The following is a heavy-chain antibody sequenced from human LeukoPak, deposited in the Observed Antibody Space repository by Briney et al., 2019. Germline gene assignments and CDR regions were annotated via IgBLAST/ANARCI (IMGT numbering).Heavy chain of an antibody. Sequence: GGSLRLSCAASGFTFTRYWMSWVRQAPGKGLEWVANINENGRDKNYVDSVKGRFTISRDNAKNSLYLQMNSLRAEDTAVYYCARYHRVDFDYWGQGTLVTVSS. V-gene: IGHV3-7*01. J-gene: IGHJ4*02. CDR3: ARYHRVDFDY. CDR1: GFTFTRYW. CDR2: INENGRDK.